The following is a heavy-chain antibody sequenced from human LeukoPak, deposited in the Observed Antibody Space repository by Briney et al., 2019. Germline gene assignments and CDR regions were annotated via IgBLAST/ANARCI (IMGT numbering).Heavy chain of an antibody. CDR1: GFTFSSYS. CDR2: IISSSSYI. J-gene: IGHJ4*02. V-gene: IGHV3-21*01. Sequence: GGSLRLSCAASGFTFSSYSMNWVRQAPGKGLEWVSSIISSSSYIYYADSVKGRFTISRYNAKNSLYLKMNILRAKDTAVFSCARDLYLYGYWGQGTPVTVSS. D-gene: IGHD2-2*02. CDR3: ARDLYLYGY.